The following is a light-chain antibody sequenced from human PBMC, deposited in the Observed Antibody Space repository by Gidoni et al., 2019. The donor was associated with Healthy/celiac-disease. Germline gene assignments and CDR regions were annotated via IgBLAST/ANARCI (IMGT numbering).Light chain of an antibody. V-gene: IGKV1-5*01. J-gene: IGKJ2*01. CDR1: QSISIW. CDR2: DDS. Sequence: DIQMTQSPSTLSASVGDRVTITGRASQSISIWLALYKQKPGNAPKLLIYDDSSLESGVPSRFSGSGSGTEFTLTISSLQPDDFATYYCQQYNSYPYTFGQGTKLEIK. CDR3: QQYNSYPYT.